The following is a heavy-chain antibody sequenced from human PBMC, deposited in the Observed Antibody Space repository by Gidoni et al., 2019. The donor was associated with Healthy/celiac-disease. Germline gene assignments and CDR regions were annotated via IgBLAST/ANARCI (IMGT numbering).Heavy chain of an antibody. Sequence: EVQLLESGGGLVQPGGSLRLSCAASGFTFSSYAMSWVRQAPGKGLEWVSAISGSGGSTYYADSVKGRFTISRDNSKNTLYLQMNSLRAEDTAVYYCAKDGVGAPYYYYYYMDVWGKGTTVTVSS. D-gene: IGHD2-15*01. CDR2: ISGSGGST. V-gene: IGHV3-23*01. CDR1: GFTFSSYA. J-gene: IGHJ6*03. CDR3: AKDGVGAPYYYYYYMDV.